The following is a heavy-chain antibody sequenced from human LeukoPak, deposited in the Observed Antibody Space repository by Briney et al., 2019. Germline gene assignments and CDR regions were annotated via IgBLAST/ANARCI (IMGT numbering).Heavy chain of an antibody. CDR1: GFSLSTSGVG. CDR3: AHRSAVVADTNWFDP. D-gene: IGHD2-15*01. V-gene: IGHV2-5*02. J-gene: IGHJ5*02. CDR2: IYWDDDK. Sequence: SGPTLVKPTQTLTLTCTFSGFSLSTSGVGVGWIRQPPGKALEWLALIYWDDDKRYSPSLKSRLTITKDTSKNQVVLTMTNMDPVDTATYYCAHRSAVVADTNWFDPWGQGTLVTVSS.